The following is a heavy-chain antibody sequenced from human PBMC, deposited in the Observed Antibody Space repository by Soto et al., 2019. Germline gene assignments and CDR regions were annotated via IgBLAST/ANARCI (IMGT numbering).Heavy chain of an antibody. J-gene: IGHJ3*02. CDR3: AHRALAARDDAFDI. Sequence: QIALKESGPTLVKPTQTLTLTCTFSGFSLNTSGEGVGWFRQPPGKVPEWLAVIYSDGDKGYRPSLKSRLTITTDTPKNQVVLTMTNMDPVDTATYYCAHRALAARDDAFDIWGQGTTVAVSS. CDR2: IYSDGDK. D-gene: IGHD6-6*01. V-gene: IGHV2-5*02. CDR1: GFSLNTSGEG.